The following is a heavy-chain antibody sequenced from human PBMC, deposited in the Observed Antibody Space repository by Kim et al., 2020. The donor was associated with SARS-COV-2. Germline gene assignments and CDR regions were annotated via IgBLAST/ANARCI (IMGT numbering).Heavy chain of an antibody. J-gene: IGHJ4*02. D-gene: IGHD3-16*01. CDR2: GNGTT. CDR3: LGGFYFDY. V-gene: IGHV1-3*01. Sequence: GNGTTIYSQKFQGRVTLTTDTSASTAYMELSFLRSEDSAVYYCLGGFYFDYWGQGTLVTVSS.